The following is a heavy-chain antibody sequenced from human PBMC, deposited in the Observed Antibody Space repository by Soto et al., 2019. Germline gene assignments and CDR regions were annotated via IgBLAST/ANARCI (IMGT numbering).Heavy chain of an antibody. Sequence: QAPLVESGGGVAQPGGSLRLSCAASNLTFNVYAMHWVRQAPGKGLEGVAVISYDGSNKYYAVSVRGRFTTSRDNSMKPLYQQMNGLRPEDTAVYYCASVYDILMGYWDPPYYFFGMDVWGQGTTVTVSS. CDR1: NLTFNVYA. CDR3: ASVYDILMGYWDPPYYFFGMDV. J-gene: IGHJ6*02. CDR2: ISYDGSNK. D-gene: IGHD3-9*01. V-gene: IGHV3-30*04.